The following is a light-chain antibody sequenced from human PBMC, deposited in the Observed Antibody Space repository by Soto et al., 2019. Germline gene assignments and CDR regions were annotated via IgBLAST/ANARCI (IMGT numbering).Light chain of an antibody. J-gene: IGKJ1*01. Sequence: DIQMTQSPSSLSASVGDRVTITCRASQYIKNYLAWYQQKPGTAPKLLVYAASTLQSGVPSRFRGSGSGTDFTLTISSLQPEDVATYYCQKYNSAPWTFGQGTKVEIK. CDR1: QYIKNY. CDR2: AAS. CDR3: QKYNSAPWT. V-gene: IGKV1-27*01.